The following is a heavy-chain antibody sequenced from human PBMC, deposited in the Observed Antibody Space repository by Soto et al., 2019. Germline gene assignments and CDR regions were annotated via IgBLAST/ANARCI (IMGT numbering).Heavy chain of an antibody. CDR1: GYTFTSYA. CDR3: ARVSSDGSSYYYYYGMDV. Sequence: ASVKVSCKASGYTFTSYAMHWVRQAPGQRLEWMGWINAGNGNTKYSQKFQGRVTITRDTSASTAYMELSSLRSEDTAVYYCARVSSDGSSYYYYYGMDVWGQGTTVTVSS. V-gene: IGHV1-3*01. D-gene: IGHD2-15*01. J-gene: IGHJ6*02. CDR2: INAGNGNT.